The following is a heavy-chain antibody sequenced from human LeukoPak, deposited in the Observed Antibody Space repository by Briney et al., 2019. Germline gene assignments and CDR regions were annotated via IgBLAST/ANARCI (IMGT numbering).Heavy chain of an antibody. Sequence: GGSLRLSCAAPGLVFSSFSFNWIRQAPGKGLEWVSSITPTTSYIYYADSVRGRFTISRENAKNSLYLQMNSLRAEDTAVYYCARLRRTSDSSGYYYYYDYWGQGTLVTVSS. CDR1: GLVFSSFS. CDR2: ITPTTSYI. J-gene: IGHJ4*02. D-gene: IGHD3-22*01. V-gene: IGHV3-21*01. CDR3: ARLRRTSDSSGYYYYYDY.